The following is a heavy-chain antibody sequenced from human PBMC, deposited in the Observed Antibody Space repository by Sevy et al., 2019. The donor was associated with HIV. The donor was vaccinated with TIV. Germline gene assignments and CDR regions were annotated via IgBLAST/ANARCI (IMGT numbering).Heavy chain of an antibody. CDR2: IIPIFGTA. CDR1: GGTFSSYA. J-gene: IGHJ6*02. Sequence: ASVKVSCKASGGTFSSYAISWVRQAPGQGLEWMGGIIPIFGTANYAQKFQGRVTITADESTSTAYMELSSLRSEDTAVYYCAGSLSWGGVCFPYYYYGMDVWGQGTTVTVSS. V-gene: IGHV1-69*13. D-gene: IGHD2-8*02. CDR3: AGSLSWGGVCFPYYYYGMDV.